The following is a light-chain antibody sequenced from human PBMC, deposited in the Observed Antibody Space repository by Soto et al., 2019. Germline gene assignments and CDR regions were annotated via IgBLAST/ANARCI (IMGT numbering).Light chain of an antibody. V-gene: IGKV3-15*01. CDR2: GAS. Sequence: EIEMTQSPATLSVSLGERVTLSCSSSRSISNNLACYQQKPGQAPRLLIYGASTRATGIPARFSGSGSGTAYSLTISSLQSEDFAVYYCQQYNNWPPYTFGQGTKLEIK. J-gene: IGKJ2*01. CDR1: RSISNN. CDR3: QQYNNWPPYT.